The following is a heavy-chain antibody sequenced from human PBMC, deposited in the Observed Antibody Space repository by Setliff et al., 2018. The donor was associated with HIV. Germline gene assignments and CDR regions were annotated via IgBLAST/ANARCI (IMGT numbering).Heavy chain of an antibody. CDR1: GYTFTNHA. CDR2: INVGNDNT. Sequence: GASVKVSCKASGYTFTNHAMHWVRQAPGQRLEWMGWINVGNDNTKYSQTLQGRVTIARDTSASTAYMELSSLRSEDTAVYYCARGHSSSAYDAYDIWGQGTMVTVSS. J-gene: IGHJ3*02. V-gene: IGHV1-3*01. CDR3: ARGHSSSAYDAYDI. D-gene: IGHD6-6*01.